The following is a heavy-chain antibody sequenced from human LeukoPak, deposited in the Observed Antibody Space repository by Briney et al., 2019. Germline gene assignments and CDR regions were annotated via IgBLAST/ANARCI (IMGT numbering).Heavy chain of an antibody. CDR1: GFTFSSYG. J-gene: IGHJ3*02. V-gene: IGHV3-33*01. CDR3: ARGGRGYDEFDI. Sequence: GRSLRLSCAASGFTFSSYGMHWVRQAPGKGLEWVAVIWYDGSNKYYADSVKGRFTISRDNSKNTLYLQMNSLRAEDTAVYYCARGGRGYDEFDIWGHGTMVTVSS. CDR2: IWYDGSNK. D-gene: IGHD1-26*01.